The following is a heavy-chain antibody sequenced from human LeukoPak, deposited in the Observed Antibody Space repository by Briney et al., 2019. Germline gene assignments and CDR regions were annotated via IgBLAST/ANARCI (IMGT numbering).Heavy chain of an antibody. Sequence: PGGSLRLSCAASGFTFSDYWMHWDRQVPGKGLVWVSRINADGSTTTYADSVKGRFTISRDNAKNTLFLQMNSLRAEDTAVYYCARDFRGTGDYWGQGTLVTVSS. CDR2: INADGSTT. D-gene: IGHD3/OR15-3a*01. J-gene: IGHJ4*02. CDR1: GFTFSDYW. CDR3: ARDFRGTGDY. V-gene: IGHV3-74*01.